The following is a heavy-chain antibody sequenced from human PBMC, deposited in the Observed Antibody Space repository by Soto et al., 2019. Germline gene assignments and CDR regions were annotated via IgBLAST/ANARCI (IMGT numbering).Heavy chain of an antibody. D-gene: IGHD3-10*01. CDR2: INPILSMS. CDR1: GDTFSFYS. V-gene: IGHV1-69*02. CDR3: ASCYGSGYRAFDY. Sequence: QVQLVQSGAEVKKPGSSVRVSCKASGDTFSFYSINWVRQAPGLGLEWMGRINPILSMSNYAQRFQGRVTVTADKSTSTADMELSSLRAEDTAMYYCASCYGSGYRAFDYWGQGALVTVSS. J-gene: IGHJ4*02.